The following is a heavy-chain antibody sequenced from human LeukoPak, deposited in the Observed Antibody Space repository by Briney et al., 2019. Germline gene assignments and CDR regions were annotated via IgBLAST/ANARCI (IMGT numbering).Heavy chain of an antibody. Sequence: GGSLRLSCAASGFTLSSYSMNWVRQAPGKGLDWVASISSSSSYRYYADSVKGRFTISRDNAENSLYLQMNSLSAEDTAVSYCARDGGIFDYWGQGTLVTVSS. D-gene: IGHD3-16*01. CDR1: GFTLSSYS. CDR3: ARDGGIFDY. CDR2: ISSSSSYR. J-gene: IGHJ4*02. V-gene: IGHV3-21*01.